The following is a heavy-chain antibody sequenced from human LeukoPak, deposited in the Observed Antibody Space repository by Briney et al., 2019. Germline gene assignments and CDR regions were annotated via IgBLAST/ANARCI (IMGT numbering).Heavy chain of an antibody. CDR1: GYTFTSYG. J-gene: IGHJ4*02. D-gene: IGHD6-13*01. Sequence: ASVKVSCKASGYTFTSYGISWVRQAPGQGLEWMGWISAYNGNTNYAQKLQGRVTMTTDTSTSTAYMELRSLRSDDTAVYYCARDLSSSSWSVDYYFDYWGQGTLATVSS. CDR2: ISAYNGNT. CDR3: ARDLSSSSWSVDYYFDY. V-gene: IGHV1-18*01.